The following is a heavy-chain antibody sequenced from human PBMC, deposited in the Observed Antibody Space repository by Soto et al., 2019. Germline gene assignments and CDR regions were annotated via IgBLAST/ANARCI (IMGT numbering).Heavy chain of an antibody. Sequence: GGSLRLSCAASGFTFSSYSMNWVRQAPGKGLEWVSSISSSSSYIYYADSVKGRFTISRDNAKNSLYLQMNSLRAEDTAVYYCARDPITFGGGNWFDPWGQGTLVTVSS. CDR2: ISSSSSYI. J-gene: IGHJ5*02. CDR3: ARDPITFGGGNWFDP. V-gene: IGHV3-21*01. D-gene: IGHD3-16*01. CDR1: GFTFSSYS.